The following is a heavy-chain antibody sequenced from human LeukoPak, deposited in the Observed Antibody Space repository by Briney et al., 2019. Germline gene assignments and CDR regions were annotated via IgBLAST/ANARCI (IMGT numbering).Heavy chain of an antibody. CDR2: IKQDGSEK. Sequence: GGSLRLSCAASGFTFSSYWMSWVRQAPGKGLEWVANIKQDGSEKCFVDSVKGRFTISRDNAENSVYLQMNSLRGEDTAVYYCARAWTDSSTHGIDYWGQGVLVTVSS. D-gene: IGHD2-2*01. CDR3: ARAWTDSSTHGIDY. V-gene: IGHV3-7*01. CDR1: GFTFSSYW. J-gene: IGHJ4*02.